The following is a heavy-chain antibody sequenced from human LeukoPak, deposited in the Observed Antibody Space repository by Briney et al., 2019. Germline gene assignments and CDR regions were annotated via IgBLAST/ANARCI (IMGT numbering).Heavy chain of an antibody. J-gene: IGHJ5*02. D-gene: IGHD6-6*01. CDR3: AAPGGSSSSPWFDP. CDR2: ISGSGGST. Sequence: GGSLRLSCAASGFTFSSYAMSWVRQAPGKGLEWVSAISGSGGSTYYADSVKGRFTISRDNSKNTLYLQMNSLRAEDTAVYYCAAPGGSSSSPWFDPWGQGALVTVSS. CDR1: GFTFSSYA. V-gene: IGHV3-23*01.